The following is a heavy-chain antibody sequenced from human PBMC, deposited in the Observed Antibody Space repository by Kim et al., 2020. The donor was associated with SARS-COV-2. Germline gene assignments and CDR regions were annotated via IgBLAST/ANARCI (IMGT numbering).Heavy chain of an antibody. CDR1: SDSMTAYY. CDR2: IFHSVNT. D-gene: IGHD3-16*01. V-gene: IGHV4-59*01. J-gene: IGHJ4*02. CDR3: ARSEGCASWHDFDY. Sequence: SETLSLTCTVSSDSMTAYYWSWIRQFPGKGLEWIGYIFHSVNTNYSPSLKSRVIISWDTSRNQFSLTLTSVTEAATAVYYCARSEGCASWHDFDYWGQG.